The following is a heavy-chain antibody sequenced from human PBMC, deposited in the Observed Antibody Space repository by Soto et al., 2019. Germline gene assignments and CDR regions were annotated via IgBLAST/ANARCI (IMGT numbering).Heavy chain of an antibody. CDR3: ATSNDPWPGCYS. CDR1: GVSVRSGY. Sequence: QVQLQESGPGLVKPSETLSLTCIVSGVSVRSGYCTWIRQSPRKGLEWIGYISHSGLRHYRASLQSRLTMSIETFKNPFSLAFASCTAAGHAMYYCATSNDPWPGCYSRGQGTLVTVSS. J-gene: IGHJ4*02. CDR2: ISHSGLR. D-gene: IGHD2-21*02. V-gene: IGHV4-59*02.